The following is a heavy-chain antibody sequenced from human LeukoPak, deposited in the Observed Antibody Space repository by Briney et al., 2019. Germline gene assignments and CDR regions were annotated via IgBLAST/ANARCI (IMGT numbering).Heavy chain of an antibody. V-gene: IGHV1-2*06. CDR1: GYTFTGYY. Sequence: ASVKVSCKASGYTFTGYYMHWVRQAPGQGLEWMGRINPNSGGTNYAQKLQGRVTMTTDTSTSTAYMELRSLRSDDTAVYYCARGSPLEAAGTVWFDPWGQGTLVTVSS. CDR2: INPNSGGT. CDR3: ARGSPLEAAGTVWFDP. D-gene: IGHD6-13*01. J-gene: IGHJ5*02.